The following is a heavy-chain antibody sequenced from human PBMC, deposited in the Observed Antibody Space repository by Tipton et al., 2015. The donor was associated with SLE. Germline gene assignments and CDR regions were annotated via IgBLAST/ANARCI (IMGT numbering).Heavy chain of an antibody. Sequence: TLSLTCTVSGGSLTSGGFFWSRVRPSPGKGLGWVGDIYYSGSTYYNPSLNSRITISMDTSKNQLSLRLASVTAADTAVYFCARDRGGYCGGGGACYYFDHWGQGTLVTVSS. D-gene: IGHD2-21*02. CDR1: GGSLTSGGFF. J-gene: IGHJ4*02. CDR3: ARDRGGYCGGGGACYYFDH. V-gene: IGHV4-31*03. CDR2: IYYSGST.